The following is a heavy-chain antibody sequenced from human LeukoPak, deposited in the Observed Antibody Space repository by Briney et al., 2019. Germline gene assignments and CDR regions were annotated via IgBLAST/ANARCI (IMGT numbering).Heavy chain of an antibody. CDR3: ARDGRRRAFDY. CDR2: ISSSSSYI. V-gene: IGHV3-21*01. CDR1: GFTFSSYS. J-gene: IGHJ4*02. Sequence: SGGSLRLSCAASGFTFSSYSMNWVRQAPGKGLEWVSSISSSSSYIYYADSVKGRFTISRDNAKNSLYLQMNNLRAEDTAVYYCARDGRRRAFDYWGQGTLVTVSS.